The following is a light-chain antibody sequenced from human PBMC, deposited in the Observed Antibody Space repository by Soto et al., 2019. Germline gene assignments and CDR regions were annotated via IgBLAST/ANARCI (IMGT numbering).Light chain of an antibody. CDR1: QSVSSN. V-gene: IGKV3-15*01. CDR2: GAS. J-gene: IGKJ3*01. CDR3: QQYNNWPPVT. Sequence: EIVMTQSPATLSVSPGERATLSCRASQSVSSNLAWYQQKPGQAPRLLIYGASTRPTGIPARFIGSGSGKAFILTISSMQSADFAVSYCQQYNNWPPVTFGPGTKVDIK.